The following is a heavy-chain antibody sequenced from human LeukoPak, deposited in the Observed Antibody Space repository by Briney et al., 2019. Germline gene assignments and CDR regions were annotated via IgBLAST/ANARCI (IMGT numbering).Heavy chain of an antibody. J-gene: IGHJ5*02. CDR1: GDTFINYG. CDR2: ISAENGNT. Sequence: ASVKVSCKASGDTFINYGISWVRQAPGQGLEWMGWISAENGNTGYVENLQGRVTMTTDTSSSTVYMELRSLRPDDTAVYYCARTMAPPDPWAWFDPWGQGTLVSVSS. CDR3: ARTMAPPDPWAWFDP. V-gene: IGHV1-18*01. D-gene: IGHD1-14*01.